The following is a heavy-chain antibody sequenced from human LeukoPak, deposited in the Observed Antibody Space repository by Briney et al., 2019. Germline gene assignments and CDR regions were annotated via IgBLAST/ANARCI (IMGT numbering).Heavy chain of an antibody. D-gene: IGHD5-12*01. J-gene: IGHJ4*02. Sequence: GRSLRLSCAASGFSFSYYSMPWVRQAPGKGLEWVAVISYDGSDKYYADSVKGRFTMSRDSSKNTLYLQMNSLRIEDTAIYYCARVQIELATIYSPVFIYSDYWGQGTLVTVSS. CDR2: ISYDGSDK. CDR1: GFSFSYYS. CDR3: ARVQIELATIYSPVFIYSDY. V-gene: IGHV3-30-3*01.